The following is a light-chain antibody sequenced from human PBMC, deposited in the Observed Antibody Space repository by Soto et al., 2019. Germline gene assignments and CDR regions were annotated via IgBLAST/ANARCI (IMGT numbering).Light chain of an antibody. Sequence: QLVLTQPPSASGTPGQRVTVSCSGSGSNIGSDTVNWYQQLPGTAPKLLIYSINQRPSGVPDRFSGSKSGTSASLAISGLQSDDEADYYCAAWDDSLNGGVFGGGTKLTVL. CDR2: SIN. V-gene: IGLV1-44*01. J-gene: IGLJ2*01. CDR3: AAWDDSLNGGV. CDR1: GSNIGSDT.